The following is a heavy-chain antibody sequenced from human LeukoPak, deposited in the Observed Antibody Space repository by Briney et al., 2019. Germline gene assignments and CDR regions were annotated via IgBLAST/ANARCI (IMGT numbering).Heavy chain of an antibody. CDR1: GGSISSGDYY. CDR3: ARGALVVSWFDP. D-gene: IGHD3-22*01. CDR2: IYYSGST. Sequence: SETLSLTCTVSGGSISSGDYYWSRIRQPPGKGLEWIGYIYYSGSTYYNPSLKSRVTISVDTSKNQFSLKLSSVTAADTAVYYCARGALVVSWFDPWGQGTLVTVSS. V-gene: IGHV4-30-4*08. J-gene: IGHJ5*02.